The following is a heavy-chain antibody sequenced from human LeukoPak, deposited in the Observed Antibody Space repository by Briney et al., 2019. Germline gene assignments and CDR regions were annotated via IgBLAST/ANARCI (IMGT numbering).Heavy chain of an antibody. Sequence: GESLKISCKGSGYSFTSYWIGWVRQMPGKGLEWMGNIYPGDSDTRYSPSFQGQVTISADRSISTAYLQWSSLKASDTAMYYCARNYYGSGTNSDYWGQGTLVTVSS. J-gene: IGHJ4*02. CDR3: ARNYYGSGTNSDY. CDR1: GYSFTSYW. V-gene: IGHV5-51*01. CDR2: IYPGDSDT. D-gene: IGHD3-10*01.